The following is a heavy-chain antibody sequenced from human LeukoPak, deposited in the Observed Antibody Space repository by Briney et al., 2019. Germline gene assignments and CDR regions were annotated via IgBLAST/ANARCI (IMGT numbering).Heavy chain of an antibody. V-gene: IGHV3-23*01. J-gene: IGHJ3*02. Sequence: GGSLRLSCAASGFTFSTSAMTWVRQAPGKGLEWVSLISGSGGYTFYADFVKGRFTMSRDNSKNTVYLQMNSLRVEDTALYYCAKSPYRFNALDIWGQGTIVTVSS. CDR3: AKSPYRFNALDI. CDR1: GFTFSTSA. D-gene: IGHD2-21*01. CDR2: ISGSGGYT.